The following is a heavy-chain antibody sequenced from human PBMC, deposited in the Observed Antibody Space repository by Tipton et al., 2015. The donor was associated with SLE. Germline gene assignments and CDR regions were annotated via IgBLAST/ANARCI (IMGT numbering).Heavy chain of an antibody. J-gene: IGHJ5*02. V-gene: IGHV4-31*03. CDR2: MYYNGNM. CDR1: GDSISSGDYH. D-gene: IGHD3-16*01. Sequence: TLSLTCIVSGDSISSGDYHWSWIRQHPGKGLEWIGQMYYNGNMYYNPSLKSRITISVDTSKNQFSLKLTSATAADTAVYYCASYVKGLGGVGAWGQGTLVTVSS. CDR3: ASYVKGLGGVGA.